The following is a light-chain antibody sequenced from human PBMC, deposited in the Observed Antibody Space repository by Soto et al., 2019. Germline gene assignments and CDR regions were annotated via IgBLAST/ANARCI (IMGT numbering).Light chain of an antibody. CDR3: SSYTTSSTLV. CDR2: DAS. Sequence: QSALTQPASVSGSPGQSITISCTGTSSDVGNYNYVSWYQQHPGKVPRLMIYDASNRPSGVSDRFSGSKSGNTASLTISGLQAEDEADYYCSSYTTSSTLVFGGGTKVTVL. V-gene: IGLV2-14*03. J-gene: IGLJ2*01. CDR1: SSDVGNYNY.